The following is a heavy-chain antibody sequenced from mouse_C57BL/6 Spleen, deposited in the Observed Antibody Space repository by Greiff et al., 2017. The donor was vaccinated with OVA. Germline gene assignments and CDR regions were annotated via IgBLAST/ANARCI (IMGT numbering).Heavy chain of an antibody. V-gene: IGHV1-15*01. CDR3: TDTTVVGGYAMDY. D-gene: IGHD1-1*01. CDR1: GYTFTDYE. CDR2: IDPETGGT. J-gene: IGHJ4*01. Sequence: VQLQQSGAELVRPWASVTLSCKASGYTFTDYEMHWVKQTPVHGLEWIGAIDPETGGTAYNQKFKGKAILTADKSSSTAYMALRSLTSEDSAVYYCTDTTVVGGYAMDYWGQGTSVTVSS.